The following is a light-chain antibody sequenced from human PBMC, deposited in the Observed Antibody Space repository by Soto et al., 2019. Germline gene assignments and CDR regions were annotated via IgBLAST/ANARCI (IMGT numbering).Light chain of an antibody. Sequence: QAVVTQSPSASGTPGQRVTIFCSGSSSNIGSNTVNWYQQFPGTAPKLLIYSNDQRPSGVPDRFSGSRSGTSASLAISGLQSEDEANYACATWDDGLNGLVFGGGTKLTVL. V-gene: IGLV1-44*01. CDR1: SSNIGSNT. CDR2: SND. J-gene: IGLJ2*01. CDR3: ATWDDGLNGLV.